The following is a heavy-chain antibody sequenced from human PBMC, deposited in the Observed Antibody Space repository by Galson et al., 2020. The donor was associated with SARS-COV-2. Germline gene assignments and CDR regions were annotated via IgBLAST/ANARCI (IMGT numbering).Heavy chain of an antibody. J-gene: IGHJ4*02. CDR2: IYPADSET. V-gene: IGHV5-51*01. Sequence: GESLKISCTGSGYNFPNYWIGWVRQMPGKGPEWMGIIYPADSETRYSPSFQGQVTISADKSNSPAYLQWSSLKGSDTAMYYCARRLLDYFDMSGYYYDYWGQRTLVTVSS. D-gene: IGHD3-22*01. CDR3: ARRLLDYFDMSGYYYDY. CDR1: GYNFPNYW.